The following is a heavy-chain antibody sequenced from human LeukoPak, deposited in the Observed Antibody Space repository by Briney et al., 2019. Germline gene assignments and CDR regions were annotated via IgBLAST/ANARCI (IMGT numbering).Heavy chain of an antibody. CDR3: AKLSSYCFDY. V-gene: IGHV3-48*04. Sequence: GGSLRLSCAASGFTFSSYTMNWVRQAPGKGLEWVSYIGSRGSIIHYADSVRGRFTISRDNAKDSLYLQMNSLRAEDTAVYYCAKLSSYCFDYWGQGTLVTVSS. J-gene: IGHJ4*02. D-gene: IGHD6-6*01. CDR2: IGSRGSII. CDR1: GFTFSSYT.